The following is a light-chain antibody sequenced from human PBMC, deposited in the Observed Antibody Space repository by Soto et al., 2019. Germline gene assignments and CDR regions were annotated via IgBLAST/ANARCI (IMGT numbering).Light chain of an antibody. Sequence: DVVMTQSPLSLPVTLGQPASISCRSSQSLIHTDGNTYLNWFQQRPGHSPRRLIYEVSDRDSGVPDRFSGSGSGTDFTLKIRRVEAEDVGVYYCMQGTHWPWTFGQGTEVEIK. CDR1: QSLIHTDGNTY. CDR3: MQGTHWPWT. CDR2: EVS. J-gene: IGKJ1*01. V-gene: IGKV2-30*02.